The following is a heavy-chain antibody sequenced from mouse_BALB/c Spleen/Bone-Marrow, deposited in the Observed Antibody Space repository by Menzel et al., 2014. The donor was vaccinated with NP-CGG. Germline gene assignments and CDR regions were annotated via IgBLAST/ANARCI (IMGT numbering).Heavy chain of an antibody. CDR3: ARGNYGYGNYFDY. D-gene: IGHD1-2*01. CDR2: ISSGGSYT. CDR1: GFAFSSYD. Sequence: VQLKQSGGGLVKPGGSLKLSCAASGFAFSSYDMSWVRQTPEKRLEWVATISSGGSYTYYPDSVKGRFTISRDNARNTLYLQMSSLRSEDTALYYCARGNYGYGNYFDYWGQGTTLTVSS. J-gene: IGHJ2*01. V-gene: IGHV5-9*02.